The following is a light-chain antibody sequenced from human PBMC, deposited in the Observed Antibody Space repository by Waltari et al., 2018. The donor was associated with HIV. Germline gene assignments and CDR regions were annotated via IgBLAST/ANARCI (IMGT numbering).Light chain of an antibody. Sequence: QFVLTHPPSVSGAPGQSVTLSCTGPSSNIGAGFDVPWYQQLQGTAPKLLVYGNNNRPSGVPDRFSGSKSGTSASLAITGLQPEDEADYYCQSYDTSLSGSGVVFGGGTKLTVL. V-gene: IGLV1-40*01. J-gene: IGLJ2*01. CDR2: GNN. CDR1: SSNIGAGFD. CDR3: QSYDTSLSGSGVV.